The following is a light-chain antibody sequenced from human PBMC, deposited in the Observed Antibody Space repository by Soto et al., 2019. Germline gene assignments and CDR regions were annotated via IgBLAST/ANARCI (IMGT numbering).Light chain of an antibody. J-gene: IGLJ1*01. V-gene: IGLV2-14*03. CDR2: DVS. CDR3: SSYTSSNTLGV. CDR1: SSDVGGYNY. Sequence: QSVLTQPASVSGSPGQSITISCTGTSSDVGGYNYVSWYQHHPGKAPKLIIYDVSNRPSGVSNRFSGSKSDNTASLTISGLQAEDEADYSCSSYTSSNTLGVFGTGTKVTVL.